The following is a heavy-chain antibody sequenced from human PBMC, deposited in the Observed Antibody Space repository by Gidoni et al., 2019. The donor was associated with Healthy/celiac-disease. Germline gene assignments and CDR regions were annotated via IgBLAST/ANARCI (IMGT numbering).Heavy chain of an antibody. CDR1: GFTFSSYD. CDR2: IGTVGDT. V-gene: IGHV3-13*01. J-gene: IGHJ2*01. CDR3: ARSAYGGEEWFSDL. Sequence: EVPLVESVRGLVQPGGSLRLSCAASGFTFSSYDMHWVRQATGKVLEWVSAIGTVGDTYYPGAVQGRFTISRENAMNSVYIKMNSLRAGDTAVYYCARSAYGGEEWFSDLWGRGTLVTVSS. D-gene: IGHD4-17*01.